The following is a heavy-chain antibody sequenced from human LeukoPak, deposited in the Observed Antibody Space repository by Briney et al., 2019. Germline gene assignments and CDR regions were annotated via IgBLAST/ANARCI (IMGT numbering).Heavy chain of an antibody. D-gene: IGHD3-9*01. CDR1: GYTLSSYW. Sequence: GVSLRLSCAASGYTLSSYWMSWVRQAPGKGLEWVANIKQDGSEKYYVDSVKGRFTISRDNAKNSLYLQMNTLRAEDTAVYYCARRVSILTGYPRPHYYYYMDVWGKGTTVTVSS. CDR2: IKQDGSEK. V-gene: IGHV3-7*01. J-gene: IGHJ6*03. CDR3: ARRVSILTGYPRPHYYYYMDV.